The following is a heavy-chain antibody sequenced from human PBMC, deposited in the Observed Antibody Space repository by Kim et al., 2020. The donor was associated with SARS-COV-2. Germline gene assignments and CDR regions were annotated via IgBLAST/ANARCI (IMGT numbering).Heavy chain of an antibody. CDR3: SREVPSGYLPGYFVL. D-gene: IGHD5-18*01. J-gene: IGHJ2*01. Sequence: SVKVSCKTSGGTLRTYAINWVRQAPGQGLEWMGVIIPMFGTTTNAHKFQDRATITADKSTGTAYMELRSLRSDDTAIYFCSREVPSGYLPGYFVLWGRG. CDR1: GGTLRTYA. CDR2: IIPMFGTT. V-gene: IGHV1-69*06.